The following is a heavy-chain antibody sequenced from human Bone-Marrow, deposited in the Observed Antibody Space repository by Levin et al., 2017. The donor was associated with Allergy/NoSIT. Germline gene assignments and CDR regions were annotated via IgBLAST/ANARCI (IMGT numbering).Heavy chain of an antibody. Sequence: SETLSLTCTVSGGSISSYYWSWIRQPPGKGLEWIGYIYYSGSTNYNPSLKSRVTISVDTSKNQFSLKLSSVTAADTAVYYCARNVGGGWFDPWGQGTLVTVSS. V-gene: IGHV4-59*01. D-gene: IGHD3-16*01. J-gene: IGHJ5*02. CDR3: ARNVGGGWFDP. CDR1: GGSISSYY. CDR2: IYYSGST.